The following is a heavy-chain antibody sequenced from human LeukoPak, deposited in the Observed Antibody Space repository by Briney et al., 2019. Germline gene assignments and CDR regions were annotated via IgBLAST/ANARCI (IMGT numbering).Heavy chain of an antibody. CDR2: IRSDGNNK. D-gene: IGHD3-10*01. V-gene: IGHV3-30*02. J-gene: IGHJ5*02. Sequence: GGSLRLSCAASAFTFSRYGMHWVRQVPGKGLEWVALIRSDGNNKYYADSVKGRFTISRDNSKNTLSLQMNSLRTEDTAVYYCAKDRYGSGSDTPWGQGTLVTVSS. CDR1: AFTFSRYG. CDR3: AKDRYGSGSDTP.